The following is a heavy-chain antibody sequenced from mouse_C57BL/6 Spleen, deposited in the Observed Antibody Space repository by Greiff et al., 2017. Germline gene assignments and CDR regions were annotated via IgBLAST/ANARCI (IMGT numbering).Heavy chain of an antibody. Sequence: VQLQESGPGLVQPSQSLSITCTVSGFSLTSYGVHWVRQSPGKGLEWLGVIWSGGSTDYNAAFISRLSISKDNSKSQVFFKMNSLQADDTAIYYCARTPLGSSRKGYAMDYWGQGTSVTVSS. V-gene: IGHV2-2*01. CDR1: GFSLTSYG. CDR3: ARTPLGSSRKGYAMDY. CDR2: IWSGGST. J-gene: IGHJ4*01. D-gene: IGHD1-1*01.